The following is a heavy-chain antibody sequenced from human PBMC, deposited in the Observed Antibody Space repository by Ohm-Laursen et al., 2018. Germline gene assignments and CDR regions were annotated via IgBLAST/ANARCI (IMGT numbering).Heavy chain of an antibody. Sequence: ASVKVSCKASGYTFTGYYMHWVRQAPGQGLEWMGWINPNSGGTNYAQKFQGRVTMTRDTSISTAYMELSRLRSDDTAVYYCARGHHYYDSSGYPYWGQGTLVTVSS. J-gene: IGHJ4*02. CDR1: GYTFTGYY. D-gene: IGHD3-22*01. V-gene: IGHV1-2*02. CDR3: ARGHHYYDSSGYPY. CDR2: INPNSGGT.